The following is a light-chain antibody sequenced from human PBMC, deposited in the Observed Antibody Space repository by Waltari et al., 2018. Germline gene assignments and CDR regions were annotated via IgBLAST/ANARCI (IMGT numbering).Light chain of an antibody. CDR2: GTS. Sequence: DIQMTQSPSSVSASVGDRVTITCRASQGVSSSLAWYQQKPGKAPNLLIYGTSILRGGVPSRFSGRGSWTDFALTISCLQPEDFATYYCQQTNIFPFTFGPGTKVDI. V-gene: IGKV1D-12*01. J-gene: IGKJ3*01. CDR1: QGVSSS. CDR3: QQTNIFPFT.